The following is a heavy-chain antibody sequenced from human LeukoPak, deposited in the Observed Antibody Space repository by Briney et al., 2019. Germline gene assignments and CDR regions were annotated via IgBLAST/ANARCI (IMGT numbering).Heavy chain of an antibody. J-gene: IGHJ4*02. CDR2: IKQDGSEK. CDR1: GFTFSYCW. CDR3: ARPPPRRDGSGWNYFDY. V-gene: IGHV3-7*04. D-gene: IGHD6-19*01. Sequence: GGSLRLSCAASGFTFSYCWMSWVRQAPGKGLEWVANIKQDGSEKNYVDSVKGRFTISRDNAKNSVYLQMNSLRAEDTAVYYCARPPPRRDGSGWNYFDYWGQGTLVTVSS.